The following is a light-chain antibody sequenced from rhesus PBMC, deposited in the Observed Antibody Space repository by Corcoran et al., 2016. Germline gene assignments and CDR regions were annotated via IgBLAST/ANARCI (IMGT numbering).Light chain of an antibody. CDR3: SSYAGNDVYI. CDR1: SSDIGGDHY. V-gene: IGLV2-32*02. CDR2: EVS. Sequence: QAALTQPRSVSGSPGQSVTLSCTGTSSDIGGDHYVSWYQQHPGKAPKVMIYEVSKRPSGVSDRFSGSKSANTASLTISGLQAEDEADYHCSSYAGNDVYIFGPGTRLTVL. J-gene: IGLJ1*01.